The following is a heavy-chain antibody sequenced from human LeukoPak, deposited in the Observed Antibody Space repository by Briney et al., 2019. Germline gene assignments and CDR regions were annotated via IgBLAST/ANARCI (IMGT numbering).Heavy chain of an antibody. V-gene: IGHV2-70*11. CDR2: IEWDDDK. CDR3: ARILYGLDYYGMDV. J-gene: IGHJ6*02. CDR1: GFSRSTSGMC. Sequence: SGPAPVKPTQTLTLTCTFSGFSRSTSGMCVSWIRQPPGKALEWLARIEWDDDKYYSKSLKTTLTISKDTSKNQVVLTMTNMDPVDTATYYCARILYGLDYYGMDVWGQGTTVTVSS. D-gene: IGHD2-8*01.